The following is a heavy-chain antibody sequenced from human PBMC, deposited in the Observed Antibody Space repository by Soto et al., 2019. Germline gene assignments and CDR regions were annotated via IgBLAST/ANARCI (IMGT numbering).Heavy chain of an antibody. CDR1: GFTFTSSA. D-gene: IGHD3-22*01. Sequence: SVKVSCKASGFTFTSSAVQWVRQARGQRLEWIGWIVVGSGNTNYAQKFQERVTITRDMSTSTAYMELSSLRSEDTAVYYCAADLPYYDSSGYRGGNWFDPWGQGTLVTVSS. J-gene: IGHJ5*02. CDR3: AADLPYYDSSGYRGGNWFDP. CDR2: IVVGSGNT. V-gene: IGHV1-58*01.